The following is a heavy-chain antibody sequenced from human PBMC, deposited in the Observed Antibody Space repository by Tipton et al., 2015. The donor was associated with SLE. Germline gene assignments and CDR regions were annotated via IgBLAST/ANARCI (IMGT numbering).Heavy chain of an antibody. CDR3: ARRRSGSYYKGENWFDP. V-gene: IGHV1-8*01. D-gene: IGHD1-26*01. Sequence: QSGPEVKMPGASVTVSCKTSGYDFTSYDINWVRQSTGQGLEWMGWINPNSGITDYAQKFQGRVSMTRNIFANTAYMELYSLRSDDTAVYYCARRRSGSYYKGENWFDPWGQGTLVTVS. CDR2: INPNSGIT. CDR1: GYDFTSYD. J-gene: IGHJ5*02.